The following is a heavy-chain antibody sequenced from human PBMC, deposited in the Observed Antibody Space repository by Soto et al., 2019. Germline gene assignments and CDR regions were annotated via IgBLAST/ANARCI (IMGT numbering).Heavy chain of an antibody. Sequence: TGGSLRLSCAASGFTFSSYGMHLVRQAPGKGLEWVAVISYDGSNKYYADSVKGRFTISRDNSKNTLYLQMNSLRAEDTAVYYCAKEPPTLYSSSHLDYWGQGTLVTVSS. J-gene: IGHJ4*02. V-gene: IGHV3-30*18. CDR3: AKEPPTLYSSSHLDY. D-gene: IGHD6-6*01. CDR1: GFTFSSYG. CDR2: ISYDGSNK.